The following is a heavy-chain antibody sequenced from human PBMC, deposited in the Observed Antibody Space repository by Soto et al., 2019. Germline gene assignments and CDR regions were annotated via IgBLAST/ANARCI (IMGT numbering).Heavy chain of an antibody. Sequence: QVQLQESGPGLLKPSETLSLTCTISGGSVSTYQWNWIRQPPGKELEWIGLTSYSGNTNYNPSLKSRVAMAVDTSKNQLSLTLSSVTAADTAVYYCARDGMGPFHYWGQGTLVTVSS. CDR1: GGSVSTYQ. CDR3: ARDGMGPFHY. CDR2: TSYSGNT. J-gene: IGHJ4*02. V-gene: IGHV4-59*02. D-gene: IGHD1-1*01.